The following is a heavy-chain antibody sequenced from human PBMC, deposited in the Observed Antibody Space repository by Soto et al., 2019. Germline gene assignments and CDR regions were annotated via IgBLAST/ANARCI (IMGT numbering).Heavy chain of an antibody. D-gene: IGHD3-10*01. Sequence: QITLKESGPTLVRPTQTLTLTCTFSGFSLSTNGVGVAWIRQPPGKALEWLALIYWDGEKRYSPSLKSRRTTTKDTSKTQVVLTMTNIDPVDTATHYCAHLLGARIAYSGHGTLVTVSS. V-gene: IGHV2-5*02. J-gene: IGHJ4*01. CDR3: AHLLGARIAY. CDR2: IYWDGEK. CDR1: GFSLSTNGVG.